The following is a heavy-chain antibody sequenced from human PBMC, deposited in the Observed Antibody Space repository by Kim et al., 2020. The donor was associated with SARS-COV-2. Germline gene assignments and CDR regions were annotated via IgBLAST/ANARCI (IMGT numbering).Heavy chain of an antibody. CDR3: AREGGVARDFDL. CDR1: GYTFRNFD. Sequence: ASVKVSCKAIGYTFRNFDLSWVRQAPGQGLEWMGWINTKTGNPTYAQGFTGRFVFSLDASANTANLQINILLPEDTGVFYCAREGGVARDFDLWGRGTLVTVSA. V-gene: IGHV7-4-1*02. D-gene: IGHD3-16*01. CDR2: INTKTGNP. J-gene: IGHJ2*01.